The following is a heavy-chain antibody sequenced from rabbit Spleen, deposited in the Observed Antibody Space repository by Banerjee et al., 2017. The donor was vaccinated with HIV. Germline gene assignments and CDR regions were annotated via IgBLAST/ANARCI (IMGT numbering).Heavy chain of an antibody. CDR3: ARGAASSFSSYGMDL. V-gene: IGHV1S45*01. D-gene: IGHD8-1*01. CDR2: IYAGSSGST. J-gene: IGHJ6*01. CDR1: GFSFSSSCD. Sequence: QEQLEESGGDLVKPEGSLTLTCTASGFSFSSSCDMCWVRQAPGKGLEWIACIYAGSSGSTYYASWVNGRFTISKTSSTTVSLQMTSLTAADTATYFCARGAASSFSSYGMDLWGPGTLVTVS.